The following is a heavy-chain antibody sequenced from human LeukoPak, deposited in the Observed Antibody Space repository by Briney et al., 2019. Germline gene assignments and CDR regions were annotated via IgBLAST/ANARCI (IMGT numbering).Heavy chain of an antibody. Sequence: GGSLRLSCAASGFTFSAYWMHWVRQAPGKGLVWLSRINTGGNDIAYADSVKGRFTISRDNAKNTLYLQMNSLTVEDTAVYFCARSLVVGGTRPNDYWGQGTLVTVAS. CDR2: INTGGNDI. D-gene: IGHD2-15*01. J-gene: IGHJ4*02. V-gene: IGHV3-74*01. CDR3: ARSLVVGGTRPNDY. CDR1: GFTFSAYW.